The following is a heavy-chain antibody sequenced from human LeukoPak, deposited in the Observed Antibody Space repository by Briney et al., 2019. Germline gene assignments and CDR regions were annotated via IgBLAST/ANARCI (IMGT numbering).Heavy chain of an antibody. Sequence: SETLSLTCAVYGGSFSGYYWSWIRQPPGKGLEWFGEINHSGSTNYNPSLKSRVTISVDTSKNQFSLKLSSVTAADTAVYYCARTHTVTTSCLDYWGRGTLVTVSS. CDR3: ARTHTVTTSCLDY. V-gene: IGHV4-34*01. CDR2: INHSGST. J-gene: IGHJ4*02. D-gene: IGHD4-17*01. CDR1: GGSFSGYY.